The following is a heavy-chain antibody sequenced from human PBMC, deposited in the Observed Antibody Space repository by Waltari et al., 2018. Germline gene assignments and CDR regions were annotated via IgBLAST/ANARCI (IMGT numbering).Heavy chain of an antibody. CDR3: AKYSSSWYGEYNWFDP. V-gene: IGHV4-59*01. Sequence: QVQLQESGPGLVKPSETLSLTCTVSGGSISSYYWSWIRQPPVKGLEWIGYIYYSGSTNSNPSLQSRVTISVDTSKNQFSLKLSSVTAADTAVYYCAKYSSSWYGEYNWFDPWGQGTLVTVSS. J-gene: IGHJ5*02. CDR2: IYYSGST. CDR1: GGSISSYY. D-gene: IGHD6-13*01.